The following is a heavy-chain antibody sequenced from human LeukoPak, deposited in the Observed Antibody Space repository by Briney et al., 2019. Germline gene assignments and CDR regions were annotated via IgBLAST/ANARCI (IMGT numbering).Heavy chain of an antibody. CDR3: ARMEPGNWFDP. J-gene: IGHJ5*02. Sequence: GGSLRLSCAASGFTFSNSWMNWVRQAPGKGLEWVSSISSSSSYIYYADSVKGRFTISRDNAKNSLYLQMNSLRAEDTAVYYCARMEPGNWFDPWGQGTLVTVSS. D-gene: IGHD1-1*01. CDR1: GFTFSNSW. V-gene: IGHV3-21*01. CDR2: ISSSSSYI.